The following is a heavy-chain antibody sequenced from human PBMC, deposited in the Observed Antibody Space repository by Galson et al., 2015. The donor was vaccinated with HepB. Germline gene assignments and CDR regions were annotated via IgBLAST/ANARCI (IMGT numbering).Heavy chain of an antibody. CDR3: ARGAYSDSSGHYYAY. D-gene: IGHD3-22*01. Sequence: SVKVSCKASGGTFSSFAISWLRQAPGQGLEWMGGIIPIFGRANYAQKFQGRVTISADESTRTAYMDLNSLTSEDTAVYYCARGAYSDSSGHYYAYWGQRTLVTVSS. V-gene: IGHV1-69*13. CDR2: IIPIFGRA. CDR1: GGTFSSFA. J-gene: IGHJ4*02.